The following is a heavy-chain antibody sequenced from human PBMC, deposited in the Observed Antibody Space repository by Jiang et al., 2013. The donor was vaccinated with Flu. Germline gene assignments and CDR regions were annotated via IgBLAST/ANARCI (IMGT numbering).Heavy chain of an antibody. CDR3: ARASGYDYVWGSYRY. Sequence: GAEVKKPGSSVKVSCKASGGTFTSSAISWVRQAPGQGLEWMGWISAYNGNTNYAQKLQGRVTMTTDTSTSTAYMELRSLRSDDTAVYYCARASGYDYVWGSYRYWGQGTLVTVSS. V-gene: IGHV1-18*01. CDR2: ISAYNGNT. J-gene: IGHJ4*02. D-gene: IGHD3-16*02. CDR1: GGTFTSSA.